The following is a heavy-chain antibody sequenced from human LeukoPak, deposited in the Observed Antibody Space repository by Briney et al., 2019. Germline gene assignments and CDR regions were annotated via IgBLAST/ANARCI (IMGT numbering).Heavy chain of an antibody. V-gene: IGHV1-18*01. CDR2: ISAYNGNT. CDR3: ARDLTGYSYGEFDY. CDR1: GYTFTSYG. D-gene: IGHD5-18*01. J-gene: IGHJ4*02. Sequence: ASVKVSCKASGYTFTSYGISWVRQAPGQGLEWMGWISAYNGNTNYAQKFQGRVTMTRDTSISTAYMELSRLRSDDTAVYYCARDLTGYSYGEFDYWGQGTLVTVSS.